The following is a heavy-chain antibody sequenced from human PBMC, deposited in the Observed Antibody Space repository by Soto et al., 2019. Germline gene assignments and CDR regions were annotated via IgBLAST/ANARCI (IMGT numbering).Heavy chain of an antibody. D-gene: IGHD3-3*01. CDR3: ASRPSDVKYYGVFDY. CDR2: INEDGSQR. J-gene: IGHJ4*02. V-gene: IGHV3-7*03. Sequence: EVQLMESGGGLVQPGGSLTLSCEASGITFSRHWMTWVRQAPGKGLEWVANINEDGSQRFYVESVKGRDTISRDNVKNSLFLQMNDLRAEDTSVYHCASRPSDVKYYGVFDYWGQGTVVTVSS. CDR1: GITFSRHW.